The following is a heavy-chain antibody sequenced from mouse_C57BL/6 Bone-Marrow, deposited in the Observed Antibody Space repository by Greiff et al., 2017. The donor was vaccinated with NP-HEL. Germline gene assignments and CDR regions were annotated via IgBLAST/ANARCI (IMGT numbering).Heavy chain of an antibody. CDR3: TTLYYGSSSHAMDY. J-gene: IGHJ4*01. CDR2: IDPENGDT. D-gene: IGHD1-1*01. CDR1: GFNIKDDY. V-gene: IGHV14-4*01. Sequence: VQLQQSGAELVRPGASVKLSCTASGFNIKDDYMHWVKQRPEQGLEWIGWIDPENGDTEYASKFQGKATITADTSSNTAYLQLSSLTSEDTAVYYCTTLYYGSSSHAMDYWGQGTSVTVSS.